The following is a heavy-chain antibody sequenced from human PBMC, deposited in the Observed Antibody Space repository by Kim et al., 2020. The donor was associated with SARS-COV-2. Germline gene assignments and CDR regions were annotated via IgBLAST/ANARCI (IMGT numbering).Heavy chain of an antibody. J-gene: IGHJ6*02. V-gene: IGHV3-74*03. CDR2: ISGDGSHT. Sequence: GGSLRLSCEASGFTFTTYGIHWVRQAPGKGLVWVSLISGDGSHTTYADSVKGRFTVSRDNAKRTLYLQMNSLRAEDTAVYYCARGNYYNLDVWGQGTTVT. CDR3: ARGNYYNLDV. CDR1: GFTFTTYG.